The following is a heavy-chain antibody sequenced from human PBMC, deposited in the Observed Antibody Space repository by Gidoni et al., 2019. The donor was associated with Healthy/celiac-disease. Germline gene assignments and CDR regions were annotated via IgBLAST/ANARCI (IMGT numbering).Heavy chain of an antibody. D-gene: IGHD3-3*01. CDR1: GFTFISYA. J-gene: IGHJ4*02. V-gene: IGHV3-23*01. CDR3: AKEGGDFWSGYRQIDY. Sequence: EVQLLESGGGLVQPGGSLRLSFAASGFTFISYAMSWVRQAPGKGLEGVSAISGSGGSTYYADSVKGRFTISRDNSKNTLYLQMNSLRAEDTAVYYCAKEGGDFWSGYRQIDYWGQGTLVTVSS. CDR2: ISGSGGST.